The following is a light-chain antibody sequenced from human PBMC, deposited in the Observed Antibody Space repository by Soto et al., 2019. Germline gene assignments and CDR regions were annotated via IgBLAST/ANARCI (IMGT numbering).Light chain of an antibody. V-gene: IGKV1-33*01. CDR3: QQYDNLPWT. J-gene: IGKJ1*01. CDR2: DAS. Sequence: DIQMTQSPSSLSASVGDRVTITCQASQDINNYLNWYQQIPRKAPKLLIFDASDLEAGVPSRFSGGGSGTHFTLTISSLQPEDVATYYCQQYDNLPWTFGQGTKVDI. CDR1: QDINNY.